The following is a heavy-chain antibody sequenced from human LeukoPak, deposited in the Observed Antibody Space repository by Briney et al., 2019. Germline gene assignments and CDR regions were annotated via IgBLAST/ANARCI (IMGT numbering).Heavy chain of an antibody. D-gene: IGHD6-13*01. Sequence: SETLSLTCTVSGGSISSYYWSWIRQPAGKGLEWIGRIYTSGSTNYNPSLKSRVTISVDTSKNQFSLKLSSVTAADTAVYYCAKGPEQRLVPYYYYYGMDVWGQGTTVTVSS. CDR2: IYTSGST. V-gene: IGHV4-4*07. CDR3: AKGPEQRLVPYYYYYGMDV. J-gene: IGHJ6*02. CDR1: GGSISSYY.